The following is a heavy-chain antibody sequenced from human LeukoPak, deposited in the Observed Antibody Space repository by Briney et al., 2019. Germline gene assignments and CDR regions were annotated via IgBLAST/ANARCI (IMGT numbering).Heavy chain of an antibody. CDR2: ISAYNGNT. D-gene: IGHD5-12*01. J-gene: IGHJ4*02. V-gene: IGHV1-18*01. Sequence: RVASVKVSCKASGYTFTSYGISWVRQAPGQGLEWMGWISAYNGNTNYAQKLQCRVTMTTDTSTSTAYMELRSLRSDDTAVYYCARSAVYSGYELYYFDYWGQGTLVTVSS. CDR3: ARSAVYSGYELYYFDY. CDR1: GYTFTSYG.